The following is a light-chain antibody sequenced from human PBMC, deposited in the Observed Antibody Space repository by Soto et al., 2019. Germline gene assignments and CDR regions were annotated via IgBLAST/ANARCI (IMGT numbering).Light chain of an antibody. CDR3: QQRSNWPPIT. CDR2: GAS. Sequence: EVVLTQSPATLSLSPGDRAALSCKASQSVHNLLAWYQQKPGQPPRLLIYGASNRAAGIPARFSGSGSGTDFTLTINSLEPEDFAVYYCQQRSNWPPITFGQGTRLEIK. J-gene: IGKJ5*01. V-gene: IGKV3-11*01. CDR1: QSVHNL.